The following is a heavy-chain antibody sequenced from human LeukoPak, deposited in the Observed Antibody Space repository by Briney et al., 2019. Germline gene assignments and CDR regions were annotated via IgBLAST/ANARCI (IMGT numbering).Heavy chain of an antibody. Sequence: SETLSLTCTVSGGSISSYYWSWIRQPPGKGLEWIGYIYYSGSTNYNPSLKSRVTISVDTSKNQFSLKLSSVTAADTAVYYCARDYAERRMTVVVKKYYFDYWGQGTLVTVSS. J-gene: IGHJ4*02. CDR1: GGSISSYY. CDR2: IYYSGST. V-gene: IGHV4-59*12. D-gene: IGHD3-22*01. CDR3: ARDYAERRMTVVVKKYYFDY.